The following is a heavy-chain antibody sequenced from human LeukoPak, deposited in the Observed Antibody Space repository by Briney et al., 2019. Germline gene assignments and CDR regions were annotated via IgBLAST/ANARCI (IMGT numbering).Heavy chain of an antibody. J-gene: IGHJ6*04. CDR2: ISYSGST. CDR3: ARDTGAATSYYGAGSYSYGMDV. V-gene: IGHV4-59*01. D-gene: IGHD3-10*01. Sequence: SETLSLTCNVSGGSIRSYYWSWIRQPPGKGLEWIGHISYSGSTTHNPSLTGRVTIPVDTSKNQFSLKLGSVTAADTAVYYCARDTGAATSYYGAGSYSYGMDVWGKGTTVTVSS. CDR1: GGSIRSYY.